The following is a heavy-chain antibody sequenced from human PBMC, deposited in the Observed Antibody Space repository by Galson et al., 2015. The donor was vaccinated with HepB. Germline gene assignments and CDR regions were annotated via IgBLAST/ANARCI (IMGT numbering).Heavy chain of an antibody. J-gene: IGHJ4*02. V-gene: IGHV2-70*01. CDR2: IDWDDDK. CDR3: ARIDSRPWVGPYYFDY. D-gene: IGHD3-10*01. Sequence: LVKPTQTLTLTCTFSGFSLSTSGMCVSWIRQPPGKALEWLALIDWDDDKYYSTSLKTRLTISKDTSKNQVVLTMTNMDPVDTATYYCARIDSRPWVGPYYFDYWGQGTLVTVSS. CDR1: GFSLSTSGMC.